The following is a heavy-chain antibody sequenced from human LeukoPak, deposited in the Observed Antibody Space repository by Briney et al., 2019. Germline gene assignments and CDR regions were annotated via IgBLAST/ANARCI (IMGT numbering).Heavy chain of an antibody. D-gene: IGHD3-22*01. CDR3: ARHYPNRYDSSGYYYVDYYYYGMDV. CDR1: GFTFSSYA. V-gene: IGHV3-23*01. Sequence: GGSLRLSCAASGFTFSSYAMSWVRQAPGKGLEWVSAISGSGGSTYYADSVKGRFTISRDNSKNTLYLQMNSLRAEDTAVYYCARHYPNRYDSSGYYYVDYYYYGMDVWGQGTTVTVSS. CDR2: ISGSGGST. J-gene: IGHJ6*02.